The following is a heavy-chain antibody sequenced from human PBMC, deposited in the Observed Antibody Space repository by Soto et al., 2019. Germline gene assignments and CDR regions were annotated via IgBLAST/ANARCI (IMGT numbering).Heavy chain of an antibody. D-gene: IGHD4-4*01. CDR3: AREGNSNYFDY. J-gene: IGHJ4*02. V-gene: IGHV3-64*01. CDR2: ISSNGGST. Sequence: EVQLVESGGGLVQPGGSLRLSCAASGFTFSSYAMHWVRQAPGKGLEYVSAISSNGGSTYYANSVKGRFTISRDNSKNTLYLKMGSLRAEDMAVYYCAREGNSNYFDYWGQGTLVTVSS. CDR1: GFTFSSYA.